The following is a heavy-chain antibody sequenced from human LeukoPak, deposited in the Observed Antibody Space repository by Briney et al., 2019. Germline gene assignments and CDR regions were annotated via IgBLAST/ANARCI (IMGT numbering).Heavy chain of an antibody. Sequence: GGSLRLSCVVSGFTFSSYAMSWVRQAPGKGLEWVSGISGSGGSTYYADSVKGRFTISRDNAKNTLYLQMNSLRAEDTAVYYCARGYGSGSYASDFGYWGQGTLVTVSS. D-gene: IGHD3-10*01. CDR1: GFTFSSYA. V-gene: IGHV3-23*01. CDR3: ARGYGSGSYASDFGY. J-gene: IGHJ4*02. CDR2: ISGSGGST.